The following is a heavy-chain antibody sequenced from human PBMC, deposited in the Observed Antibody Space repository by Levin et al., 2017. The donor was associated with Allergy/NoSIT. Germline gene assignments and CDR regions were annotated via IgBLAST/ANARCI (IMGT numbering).Heavy chain of an antibody. J-gene: IGHJ4*02. CDR3: SRSVSYSPSLYS. V-gene: IGHV4-59*01. Sequence: PSETLSLTCSVSGGSISTFYWTWIRQPPGKGLQWMGHISNDGSTNYNPSLKSRVTMSLDTSKKEFYLKLTSVTAADTAVYYCSRSVSYSPSLYSWGQGILVTVSS. D-gene: IGHD2/OR15-2a*01. CDR2: ISNDGST. CDR1: GGSISTFY.